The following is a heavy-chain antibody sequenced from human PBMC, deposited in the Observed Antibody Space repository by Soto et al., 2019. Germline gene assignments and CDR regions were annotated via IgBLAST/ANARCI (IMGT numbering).Heavy chain of an antibody. J-gene: IGHJ6*02. V-gene: IGHV3-48*03. Sequence: EVQLVESGGGLVQPGGSLRLSCAASGFTFSSYEMNWVRQAPGKGLEWVSYISSSGSTIYYADSVKGRFTISRDNAKNSLYLQMNSLRAEDTAVYYCARDDLGGYSYGHGLTYYYYGMDVWGQGTTVTVSS. CDR3: ARDDLGGYSYGHGLTYYYYGMDV. CDR1: GFTFSSYE. D-gene: IGHD5-18*01. CDR2: ISSSGSTI.